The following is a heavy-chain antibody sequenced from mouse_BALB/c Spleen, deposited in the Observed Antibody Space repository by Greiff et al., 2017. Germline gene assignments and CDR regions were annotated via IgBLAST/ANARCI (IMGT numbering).Heavy chain of an antibody. Sequence: EVQRVESGPGLVKPSQSLSLTCTVTGYSITSDYAWNWIRQFPGNQLEWMGYISYSGSTSYNPSLKSRISITRDTSKNQFFLQLNSVTTEDTATYYFARERDGYFPMDYWGQGTSVTVSA. V-gene: IGHV3-2*02. CDR3: ARERDGYFPMDY. J-gene: IGHJ4*01. CDR1: GYSITSDYA. CDR2: ISYSGST. D-gene: IGHD2-3*01.